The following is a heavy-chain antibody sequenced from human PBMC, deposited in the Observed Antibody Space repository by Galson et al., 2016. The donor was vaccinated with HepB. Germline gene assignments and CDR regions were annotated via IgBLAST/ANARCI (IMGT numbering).Heavy chain of an antibody. CDR2: IFQSGTT. Sequence: SETLSLTCAVSGDSLSSGHWWSWVRQPPGKGLEWIGEIFQSGTTHYSPSLESRVTMSVDKAQNQLPLKVSSVTAADTAVYYCARWAEHRVVESGAYHYYFDHWVQGILVAVSS. D-gene: IGHD1-14*01. CDR1: GDSLSSGHW. J-gene: IGHJ4*02. CDR3: ARWAEHRVVESGAYHYYFDH. V-gene: IGHV4-4*02.